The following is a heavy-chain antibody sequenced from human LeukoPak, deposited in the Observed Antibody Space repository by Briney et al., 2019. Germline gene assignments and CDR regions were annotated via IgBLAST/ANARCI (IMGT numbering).Heavy chain of an antibody. CDR2: INHSGST. J-gene: IGHJ4*02. Sequence: PSETLSLTCAVYGGSFSGYYWSWIRQPPGKGLEWIGEINHSGSTNYNPSLKSRVTIPVDTSKNQFSLKLSSVTAADTAVYYCARKPRYDFWSGRYFDYWGQGTLVTVSS. CDR3: ARKPRYDFWSGRYFDY. D-gene: IGHD3-3*01. V-gene: IGHV4-34*01. CDR1: GGSFSGYY.